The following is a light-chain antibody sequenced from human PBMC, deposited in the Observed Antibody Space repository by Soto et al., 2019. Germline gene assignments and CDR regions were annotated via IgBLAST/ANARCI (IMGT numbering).Light chain of an antibody. V-gene: IGKV3-20*01. Sequence: EIVLTQSPGTLSLSPGERATLSCRASQSVSSSYLAWYQQKPGQAPRLLIYGASSRATGIPDRFSGSGSGTDFTLTISRLEPEDFAVYYWQQYGSSPPCTFDQGTKLEIK. CDR1: QSVSSSY. CDR3: QQYGSSPPCT. CDR2: GAS. J-gene: IGKJ2*02.